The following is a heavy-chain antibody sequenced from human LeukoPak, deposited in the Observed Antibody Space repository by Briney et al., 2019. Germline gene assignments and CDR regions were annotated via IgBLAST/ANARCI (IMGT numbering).Heavy chain of an antibody. CDR1: GYTFTGSY. CDR3: ARDLQWLDY. V-gene: IGHV1-2*02. J-gene: IGHJ4*02. CDR2: INPNSGGT. Sequence: ASVKVSCKASGYTFTGSYMHWVRQPPGQGLEWMGWINPNSGGTNYAQKFQGRVTMTRDTSISTAYMEVSRMRSDDTAVYYCARDLQWLDYWGQGTLVTVSS. D-gene: IGHD6-19*01.